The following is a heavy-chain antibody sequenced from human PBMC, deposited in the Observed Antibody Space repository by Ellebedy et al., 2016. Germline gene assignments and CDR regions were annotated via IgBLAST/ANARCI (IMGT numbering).Heavy chain of an antibody. Sequence: SGPTLVKPTQTLTLTCTVSGVSLTTNEVCVSWIRQPPGKALEWLALIDWDDDQYYISSLKSRLTVSKDTSKNQVVLTMTNMDPVDTATYYCARMIGYCSANTCYEEAFDIWGQGTMVTVSS. CDR3: ARMIGYCSANTCYEEAFDI. V-gene: IGHV2-70*13. D-gene: IGHD2-15*01. CDR2: IDWDDDQ. CDR1: GVSLTTNEVC. J-gene: IGHJ3*02.